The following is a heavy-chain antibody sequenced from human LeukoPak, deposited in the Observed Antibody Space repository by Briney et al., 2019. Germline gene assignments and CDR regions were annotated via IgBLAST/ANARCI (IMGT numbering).Heavy chain of an antibody. D-gene: IGHD4-17*01. J-gene: IGHJ4*02. CDR2: ISSGGSK. CDR1: GFTVSINY. Sequence: PGGSLILSCAASGFTVSINYMSWVRHAPGEGLEGVSVISSGGSKYYADSVKGRFTIPRDNSKNTLYLQMNSLRAEDTAVYYCARVDYGDYGFDYWGQGTLVTVSS. CDR3: ARVDYGDYGFDY. V-gene: IGHV3-66*01.